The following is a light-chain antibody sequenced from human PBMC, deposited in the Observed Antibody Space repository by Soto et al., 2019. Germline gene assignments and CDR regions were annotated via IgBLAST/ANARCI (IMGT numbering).Light chain of an antibody. Sequence: EIVLTQSPGTLSLSPGERATLSCRASQSVRSNYLARYQQKPGQAPRLLIYGASSRATGIPDRFTGSGSGTDFSLTISRLEPEDFVVYYCQQYGTPLTFGGGTRVEIK. V-gene: IGKV3-20*01. CDR1: QSVRSNY. J-gene: IGKJ4*01. CDR3: QQYGTPLT. CDR2: GAS.